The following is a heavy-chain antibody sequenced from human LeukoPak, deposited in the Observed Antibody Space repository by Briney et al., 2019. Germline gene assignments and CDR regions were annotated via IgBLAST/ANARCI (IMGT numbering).Heavy chain of an antibody. CDR3: ARMAYSGSWNIDY. J-gene: IGHJ4*02. Sequence: PSETLSLTCTVSGGSITTYYWSWIRQPPGKGLEWIGYIFHSGSTNYNPSLKSRVTMSVDTSKNQFSLKLSSVTAADTAVYYCARMAYSGSWNIDYLGQGALVTVSS. CDR1: GGSITTYY. CDR2: IFHSGST. D-gene: IGHD6-13*01. V-gene: IGHV4-59*08.